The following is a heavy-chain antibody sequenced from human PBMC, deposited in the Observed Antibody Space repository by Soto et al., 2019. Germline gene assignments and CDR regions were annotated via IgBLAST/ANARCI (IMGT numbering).Heavy chain of an antibody. CDR3: AKLHSSSWTRKYYFDY. CDR1: GFTFSSYG. Sequence: QVQLVESGGGVVQPGRSLRLSCAASGFTFSSYGMHWVRQAPGKGLEWVAVIWYDGSNKYYADSVKGRFTISRDNSKNTLYLQMNSLRAEDTAVYYCAKLHSSSWTRKYYFDYWGQGTLVTVSS. CDR2: IWYDGSNK. V-gene: IGHV3-33*06. J-gene: IGHJ4*02. D-gene: IGHD6-13*01.